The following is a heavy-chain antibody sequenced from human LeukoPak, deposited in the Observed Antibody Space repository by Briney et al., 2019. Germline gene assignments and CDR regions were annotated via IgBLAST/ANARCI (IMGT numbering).Heavy chain of an antibody. D-gene: IGHD3-10*01. CDR2: NSGSGNNT. CDR1: GFTVSSNY. V-gene: IGHV3-23*01. Sequence: GGSLRLSCAASGFTVSSNYMSWVRQAPGKGLEWVSGNSGSGNNTYYADSVKGRFTISRDNSKKTLYLQMNSLRAEDTAVYYCAKGITPTATYYFDYWGQGTLVTVSS. CDR3: AKGITPTATYYFDY. J-gene: IGHJ4*02.